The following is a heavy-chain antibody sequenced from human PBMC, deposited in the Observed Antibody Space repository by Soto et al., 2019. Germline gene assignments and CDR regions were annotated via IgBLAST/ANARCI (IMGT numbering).Heavy chain of an antibody. CDR1: GFTFSNAW. J-gene: IGHJ4*02. V-gene: IGHV3-15*01. Sequence: EVQLVESGGGLVKPGGSLRLSCAASGFTFSNAWMSWVRQAPGKGLEWVGRIKSKTDGGTTDYAAPVKGRFTISRDDSKNTLYLQMNSLKTEDTAVYYSTTDFLEYNWNFFDYWGQGTLVTVSS. CDR3: TTDFLEYNWNFFDY. D-gene: IGHD1-20*01. CDR2: IKSKTDGGTT.